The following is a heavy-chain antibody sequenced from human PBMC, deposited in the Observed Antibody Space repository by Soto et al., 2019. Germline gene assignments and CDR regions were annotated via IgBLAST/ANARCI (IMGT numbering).Heavy chain of an antibody. V-gene: IGHV1-69*01. CDR2: IIPIFGTA. D-gene: IGHD2-2*02. CDR1: GGTFSSYA. J-gene: IGHJ5*02. CDR3: ARDRDILVVPAAIKANWFDP. Sequence: QVQLVQSGAEVKKPGSSVKVSCKASGGTFSSYAISWVRQAPGQGLEWMGGIIPIFGTANYAQKFQGRVTITADESTSTAYMELSSLRTEDTAVYYCARDRDILVVPAAIKANWFDPWGQGTLVTVSS.